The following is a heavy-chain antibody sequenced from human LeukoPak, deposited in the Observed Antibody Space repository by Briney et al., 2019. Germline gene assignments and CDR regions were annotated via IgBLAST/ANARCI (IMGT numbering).Heavy chain of an antibody. CDR1: GFTFSSYS. CDR3: ARDIAARPFDY. CDR2: ISSSSSYI. J-gene: IGHJ4*02. V-gene: IGHV3-21*01. D-gene: IGHD6-6*01. Sequence: GGSLRLSCAASGFTFSSYSMNWVRQAPGKGLEWVSSISSSSSYIYYADSVKGRFTISRDNAKNSLYLQMNSLRAGDTAVYYCARDIAARPFDYWGQGTLVTVSS.